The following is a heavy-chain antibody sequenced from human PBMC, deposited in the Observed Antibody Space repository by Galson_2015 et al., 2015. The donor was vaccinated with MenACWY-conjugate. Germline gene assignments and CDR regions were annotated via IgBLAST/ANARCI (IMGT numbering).Heavy chain of an antibody. CDR2: ISRSGEYI. Sequence: SLRLSCAASGFTFSSYSMNWVRQAPGKGLEWVSCISRSGEYIYYAESVRGRFTISRDNAKNSLYLQMNSLRADDTAVYYCARDPLEVVVVTAIENLWGQGTLVTVSS. J-gene: IGHJ5*02. V-gene: IGHV3-21*01. CDR1: GFTFSSYS. CDR3: ARDPLEVVVVTAIENL. D-gene: IGHD2-21*02.